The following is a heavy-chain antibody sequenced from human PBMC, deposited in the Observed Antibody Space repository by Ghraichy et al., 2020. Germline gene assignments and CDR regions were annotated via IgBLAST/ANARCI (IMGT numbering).Heavy chain of an antibody. CDR2: YCFAGSR. Sequence: SETLSLTCTVSGASISSYNYCRGWIRQTPGKGLEWIGNYCFAGSRYFNPSLESRVTISVDTSKNQFSLTLTSVTAADTAGYYCASSYYDSGRYYYPRAFDIWGQGTLVSVSS. J-gene: IGHJ3*02. D-gene: IGHD3-10*01. CDR1: GASISSYNYC. CDR3: ASSYYDSGRYYYPRAFDI. V-gene: IGHV4-39*01.